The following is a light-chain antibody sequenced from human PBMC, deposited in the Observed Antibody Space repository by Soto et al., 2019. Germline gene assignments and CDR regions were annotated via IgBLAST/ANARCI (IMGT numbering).Light chain of an antibody. CDR3: QQYGSPGT. Sequence: EIVLTQSPGTLSLSPGERATLSCRASQSVSSSYLAWYQQKPGQAPRLLIYGASSRATGLPDRFSGSGSGTDFTLTISRLEPEGFAVYYCQQYGSPGTFGQGTKVEIK. J-gene: IGKJ1*01. CDR2: GAS. V-gene: IGKV3-20*01. CDR1: QSVSSSY.